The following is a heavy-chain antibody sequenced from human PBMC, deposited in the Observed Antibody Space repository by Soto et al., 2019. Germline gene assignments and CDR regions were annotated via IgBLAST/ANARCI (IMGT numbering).Heavy chain of an antibody. CDR3: ARDSGVVATIPLNYFDY. CDR2: IWYDGSNK. V-gene: IGHV3-33*01. CDR1: GFTFSSYG. Sequence: GGSLRLSCAASGFTFSSYGMHWVRQAPGKGLEWVAVIWYDGSNKYYADSVKGRFTISRDNSKNTLYLQMNSLRAEDTAVYYCARDSGVVATIPLNYFDYWGQGTLVTVSS. D-gene: IGHD5-12*01. J-gene: IGHJ4*02.